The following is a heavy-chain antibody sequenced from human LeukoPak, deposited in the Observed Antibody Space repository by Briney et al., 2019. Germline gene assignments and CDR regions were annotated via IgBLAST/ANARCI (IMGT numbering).Heavy chain of an antibody. Sequence: PSETLSLTCAVYGGSFSDYSWSWIRQPPGKGLEWIGEINPSGGTNHNPSLMSRVSMSVDTSKNQFSLKLSSVTAADTAVYYCARGAFAHFDLWGRGTLVTVSS. CDR1: GGSFSDYS. V-gene: IGHV4-34*01. D-gene: IGHD3-3*02. J-gene: IGHJ2*01. CDR3: ARGAFAHFDL. CDR2: INPSGGT.